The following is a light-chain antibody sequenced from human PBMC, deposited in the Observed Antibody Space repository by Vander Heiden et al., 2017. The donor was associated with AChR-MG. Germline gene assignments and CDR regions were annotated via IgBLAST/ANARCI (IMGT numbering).Light chain of an antibody. V-gene: IGKV3-11*01. CDR1: QGVSSY. CDR2: DAS. CDR3: QQRSNWPSIT. Sequence: EIVLTQSPATLSLSPGERATLSCRASQGVSSYLAWYQQKPGQAPRLLIYDASNGATGIPARFSGSGSGTDFTLTISSLEPEDFAVYYCQQRSNWPSITFGQGTRLEIK. J-gene: IGKJ5*01.